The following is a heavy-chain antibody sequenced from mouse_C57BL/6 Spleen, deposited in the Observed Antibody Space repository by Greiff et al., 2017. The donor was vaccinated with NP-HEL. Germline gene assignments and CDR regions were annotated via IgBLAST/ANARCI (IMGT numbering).Heavy chain of an antibody. V-gene: IGHV5-16*01. CDR3: ARYDYDDGVDY. Sequence: EVQLVESEGGLVQPGSSMKLSCTASGFTFSDYYMAWVRQVPEKGLEWVANINYDGSSTYYLDSLKSRFIISRDNAKNILYLQMSSLKSEDTATYYCARYDYDDGVDYWGQGTTLTVSS. D-gene: IGHD2-4*01. CDR2: INYDGSST. J-gene: IGHJ2*01. CDR1: GFTFSDYY.